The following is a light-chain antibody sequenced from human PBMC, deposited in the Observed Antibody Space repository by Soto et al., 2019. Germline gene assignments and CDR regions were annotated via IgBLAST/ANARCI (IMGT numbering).Light chain of an antibody. J-gene: IGKJ3*01. CDR2: GTF. Sequence: IQLTQSPSSLSASVGDRVSITCRASQDIKTYLAWYQQKRGKAPKLLISGTFTLQSGVPSRFNGSGSGTDFTLTISRLQPEDFATYYGQHLNNYPPFTFGPGTKVDLE. CDR3: QHLNNYPPFT. V-gene: IGKV1-9*01. CDR1: QDIKTY.